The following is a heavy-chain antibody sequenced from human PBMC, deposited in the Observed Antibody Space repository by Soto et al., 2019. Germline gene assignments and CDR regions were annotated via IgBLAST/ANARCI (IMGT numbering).Heavy chain of an antibody. V-gene: IGHV3-74*01. CDR2: INSDGSST. CDR1: GFSIDDFA. Sequence: GGSLRLSCAASGFSIDDFAMHWVRQAPGKGLEWVSRINSDGSSTSYADSVKGRFTISRDNAKNTLYLQMNSLRAEDTAVYYCARGRRRYVDWIDLWGQGTLVTVSS. CDR3: ARGRRRYVDWIDL. J-gene: IGHJ5*02. D-gene: IGHD1-20*01.